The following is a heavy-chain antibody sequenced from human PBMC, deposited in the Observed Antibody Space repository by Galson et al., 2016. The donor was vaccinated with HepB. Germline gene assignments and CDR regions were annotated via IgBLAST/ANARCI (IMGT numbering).Heavy chain of an antibody. CDR3: TTGDFWPDYRGC. CDR1: GYTLPELS. D-gene: IGHD3/OR15-3a*01. Sequence: SVKVPCKVSGYTLPELSMHWVRQAPGDGLEWMGGYDPEDGETVYAQKFQGRVTMTEDTSTDTAYMELRSLTSEDTAVYFCTTGDFWPDYRGCWGQGTLVTVSS. J-gene: IGHJ4*02. CDR2: YDPEDGET. V-gene: IGHV1-24*01.